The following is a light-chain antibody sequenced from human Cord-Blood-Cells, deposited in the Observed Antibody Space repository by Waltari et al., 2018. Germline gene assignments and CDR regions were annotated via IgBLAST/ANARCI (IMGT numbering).Light chain of an antibody. V-gene: IGLV2-14*01. CDR3: SSYTSSSTLV. J-gene: IGLJ1*01. CDR1: SRDVGGYNY. Sequence: QSALTQPASVSGSPGKSITISCTGTSRDVGGYNYVSWYQQHPGKAPKLMSYEVSNRPSLVSSRFSGSKSGNTASLTISGLQAEDEADYYCSSYTSSSTLVFGTGTKVTVL. CDR2: EVS.